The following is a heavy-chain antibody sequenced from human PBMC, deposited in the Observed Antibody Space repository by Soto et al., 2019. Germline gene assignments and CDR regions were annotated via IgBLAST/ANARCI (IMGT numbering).Heavy chain of an antibody. CDR2: IYYSGST. D-gene: IGHD3-10*01. CDR1: GGSISSGDYY. J-gene: IGHJ4*02. V-gene: IGHV4-30-4*01. CDR3: AREDFYGSNIFDY. Sequence: SETLSLTCTVSGGSISSGDYYWSWIRQPPGKGLEWIGYIYYSGSTYYNPSLKSRVAISVDTSKNQFSLKLSSVTAADTAVYYCAREDFYGSNIFDYWGQGTLVTVSS.